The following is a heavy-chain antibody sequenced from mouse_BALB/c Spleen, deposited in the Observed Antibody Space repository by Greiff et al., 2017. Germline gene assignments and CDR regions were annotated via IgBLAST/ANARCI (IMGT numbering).Heavy chain of an antibody. D-gene: IGHD1-1*01. CDR3: ARWDGSSYYFDY. V-gene: IGHV1-63*02. Sequence: VHLVESGAELVRPGTSVKISCKASGYTFTNYWLGWVKQRPGHGLEWIGDIYPGGGYTNYNEKFKGKATLTADTSSSTAYMQLSSLTSEDSAVYFCARWDGSSYYFDYWGQGTTLTVSS. CDR1: GYTFTNYW. CDR2: IYPGGGYT. J-gene: IGHJ2*01.